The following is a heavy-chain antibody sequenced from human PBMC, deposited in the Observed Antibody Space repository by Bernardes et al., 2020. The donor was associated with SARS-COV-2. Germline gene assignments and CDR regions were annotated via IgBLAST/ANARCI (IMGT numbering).Heavy chain of an antibody. J-gene: IGHJ6*02. CDR3: SRSAGMDV. CDR2: IKRDGSET. Sequence: GGSLRLYCAASGFDFSDYWMTWVRQAPGKGLEWVANIKRDGSETYYVDSVKGRFTISRDNAKNLVFLQMNSLRAEDTAVFYCSRSAGMDVWGQETMVTVS. CDR1: GFDFSDYW. V-gene: IGHV3-7*03.